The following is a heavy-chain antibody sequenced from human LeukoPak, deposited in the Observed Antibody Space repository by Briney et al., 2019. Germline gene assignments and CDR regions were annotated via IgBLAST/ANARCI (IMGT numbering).Heavy chain of an antibody. CDR3: AREVITLFGVVTHYNWFDP. V-gene: IGHV4-61*02. J-gene: IGHJ5*02. Sequence: SQTLSLTCTVSGGSISSGSYYWSWIRQPAGKGLEWIGRIYTSGSTNYNPSLKSRVTISVDASKNQFSLKLSSVTAADTAVYYCAREVITLFGVVTHYNWFDPWGQGTLVTVSS. CDR1: GGSISSGSYY. CDR2: IYTSGST. D-gene: IGHD3-3*01.